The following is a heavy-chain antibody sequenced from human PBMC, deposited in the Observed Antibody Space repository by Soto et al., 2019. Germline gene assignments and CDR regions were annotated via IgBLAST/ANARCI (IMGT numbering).Heavy chain of an antibody. J-gene: IGHJ4*02. CDR1: GFTFSSYG. CDR3: AKVAEEAVIHTKFDY. Sequence: QVQLVESGGGVVQPGRSLRLSCAASGFTFSSYGMHWVRQAPGKGLEWVAVISYDGSNKYYADSVKGRFTISRDNSKNTLYLQMNSLRAEETAVYYCAKVAEEAVIHTKFDYWGQGTLVTVSS. D-gene: IGHD2-21*01. CDR2: ISYDGSNK. V-gene: IGHV3-30*18.